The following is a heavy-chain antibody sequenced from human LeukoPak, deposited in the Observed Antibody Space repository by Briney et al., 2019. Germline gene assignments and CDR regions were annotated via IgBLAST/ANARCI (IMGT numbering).Heavy chain of an antibody. D-gene: IGHD1-26*01. Sequence: ASVKVSCKASGYTFTSYGISWVRQAPGQRLEWMGWINAGNGNTEYSQRFQGRVTFTRDTSATTAYMELSSLTSEDTAMYYCARGGGTYHFDYWGQGTLVTVSS. J-gene: IGHJ4*02. CDR1: GYTFTSYG. CDR2: INAGNGNT. CDR3: ARGGGTYHFDY. V-gene: IGHV1-3*01.